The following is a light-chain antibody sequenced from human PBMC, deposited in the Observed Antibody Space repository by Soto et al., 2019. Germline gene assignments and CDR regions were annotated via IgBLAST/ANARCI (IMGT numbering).Light chain of an antibody. J-gene: IGLJ7*01. CDR1: SSDVGGYNY. CDR2: EVN. V-gene: IGLV2-8*01. CDR3: SSYAGSNKGV. Sequence: QSALTQPPSASGSPGQSVTISCTGTSSDVGGYNYVSWYQQHSGKAPKVIIYEVNKRPSGVPDRFSGSKSGNTASLTVSGLQTEDEADYYCSSYAGSNKGVFGGGTQLTVL.